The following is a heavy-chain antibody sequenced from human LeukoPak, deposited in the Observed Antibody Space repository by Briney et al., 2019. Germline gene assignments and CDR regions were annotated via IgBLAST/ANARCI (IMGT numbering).Heavy chain of an antibody. CDR2: ISGSGGST. J-gene: IGHJ4*02. CDR3: AKAILSVAGTRSYFDY. CDR1: GFTFSSYA. D-gene: IGHD6-19*01. V-gene: IGHV3-23*01. Sequence: AGGSLRLSCAASGFTFSSYAMSWVRQAPGKGLEWVSAISGSGGSTYYADSVKGRFTISRDNSKNTLYLQMNSLRAEDTAVYYCAKAILSVAGTRSYFDYWGQGTLVTVSS.